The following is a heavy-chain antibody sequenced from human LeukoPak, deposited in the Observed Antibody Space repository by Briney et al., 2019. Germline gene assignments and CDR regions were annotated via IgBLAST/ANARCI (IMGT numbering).Heavy chain of an antibody. V-gene: IGHV1-18*01. Sequence: ASVKVSCKASGYTFTSHGLSWARQAPGQGLEWMGWISIYSGNTNYAQKFQDRISMTTDTSTSTAYMELRSLKSDDTAVYYCARDPGGTWGFDYWDQGALVTVSS. J-gene: IGHJ4*02. CDR1: GYTFTSHG. D-gene: IGHD7-27*01. CDR3: ARDPGGTWGFDY. CDR2: ISIYSGNT.